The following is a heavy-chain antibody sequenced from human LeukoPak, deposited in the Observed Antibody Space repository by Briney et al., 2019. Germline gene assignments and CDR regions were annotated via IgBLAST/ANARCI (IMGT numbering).Heavy chain of an antibody. V-gene: IGHV3-23*01. D-gene: IGHD3-22*01. J-gene: IGHJ5*02. Sequence: GGSLRLSCAASGFIFNNYGLIWVRQAPGKGLQWVSAISNDGGGIQYADFVKGRFTISRDNYKNMLFLQMNSLTAEDTALYYCAKGSSGYFADLWGQGTLVTVSS. CDR3: AKGSSGYFADL. CDR1: GFIFNNYG. CDR2: ISNDGGGI.